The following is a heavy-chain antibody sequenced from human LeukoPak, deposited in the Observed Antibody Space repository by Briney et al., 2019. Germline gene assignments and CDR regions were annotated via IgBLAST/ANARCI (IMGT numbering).Heavy chain of an antibody. CDR2: IYHSGST. CDR1: GFTFSSYSM. D-gene: IGHD6-6*01. Sequence: GSLRLSCAASGFTFSSYSMNWVRQAPGKGLEWIGEIYHSGSTNYNPSLKSRVTISVDKSKNQFSLKLSSVTAADTAVYYCARYDSSSSDPGFDIWGQGTMVTVSP. J-gene: IGHJ3*02. V-gene: IGHV4-4*02. CDR3: ARYDSSSSDPGFDI.